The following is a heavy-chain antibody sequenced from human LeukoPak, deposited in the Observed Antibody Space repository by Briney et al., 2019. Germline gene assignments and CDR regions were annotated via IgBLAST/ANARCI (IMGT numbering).Heavy chain of an antibody. CDR1: GFTFSSYG. J-gene: IGHJ3*02. Sequence: PGGSLRLSCAASGFTFSSYGMHWVRQAPGKGLEWVAFIRYDGSNKYYADSVKGRFTISRDNSKNTLYLQMNSLRAEDTAVYYCAKASDFWSDLGAFDIWGQGTMVTVSS. D-gene: IGHD3-3*01. CDR2: IRYDGSNK. CDR3: AKASDFWSDLGAFDI. V-gene: IGHV3-30*02.